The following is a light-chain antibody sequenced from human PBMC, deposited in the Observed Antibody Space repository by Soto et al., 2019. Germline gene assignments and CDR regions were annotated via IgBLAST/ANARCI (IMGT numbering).Light chain of an antibody. CDR1: QSVSSNH. Sequence: EIVLTQSPGTLSLSPGERATLSFSSSQSVSSNHLAWYQQKPGQAPRLLIYGASSRATGIPDRFSGSGSGTDFTLTISRLEPEDFAVYYCQQYGSSPRTFGQGTKVDIK. CDR2: GAS. J-gene: IGKJ1*01. V-gene: IGKV3-20*01. CDR3: QQYGSSPRT.